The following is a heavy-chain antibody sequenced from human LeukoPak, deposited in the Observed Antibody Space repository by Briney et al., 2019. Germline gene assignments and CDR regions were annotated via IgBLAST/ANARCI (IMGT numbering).Heavy chain of an antibody. Sequence: SETLSLICAVYGGSVSGYYWSWIRQPPGKGLEWIGYINYSGSANYNPSLASRVTISVDTSKNQFSLRLSSVTAADMAVYYCARKMSGGESLDPWGQGTLVTVSS. CDR2: INYSGSA. CDR3: ARKMSGGESLDP. V-gene: IGHV4-59*02. D-gene: IGHD3-10*01. J-gene: IGHJ5*02. CDR1: GGSVSGYY.